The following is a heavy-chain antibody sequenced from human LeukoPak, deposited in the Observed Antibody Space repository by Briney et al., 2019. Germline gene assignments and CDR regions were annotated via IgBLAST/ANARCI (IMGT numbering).Heavy chain of an antibody. J-gene: IGHJ4*02. CDR1: GGSISGYY. CDR3: ARRGIPVAGLDY. D-gene: IGHD6-19*01. V-gene: IGHV4-59*08. CDR2: IYHSGNT. Sequence: PSETLSLTCTVSGGSISGYYWSWIRQPPGKGLEWIGYIYHSGNTNYNPSLRSRVTISVDTSGNQFSLNLSSVTAADTAVYYCARRGIPVAGLDYWGQGSLVAVSS.